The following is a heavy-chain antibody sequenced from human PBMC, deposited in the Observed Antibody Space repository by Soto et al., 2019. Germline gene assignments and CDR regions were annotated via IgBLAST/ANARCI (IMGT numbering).Heavy chain of an antibody. CDR1: GGSISSCGYY. CDR2: IYYSGST. D-gene: IGHD5-18*01. CDR3: AREGGYSYGCQRYFDL. J-gene: IGHJ2*01. V-gene: IGHV4-31*03. Sequence: QVPLQESGPGLVKPSQTLSLTCTSAGGSISSCGYYWSWIRHHPGKGLEWIGYIYYSGSTYDTPSLKSRVTIPVDTSTNQFSLELSSVTAADTAVYYCAREGGYSYGCQRYFDLWGRGTLVTVSS.